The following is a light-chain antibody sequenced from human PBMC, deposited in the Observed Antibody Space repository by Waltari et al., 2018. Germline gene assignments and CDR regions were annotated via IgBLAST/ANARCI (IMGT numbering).Light chain of an antibody. CDR1: QSVSSN. CDR3: QQYNKWPPWT. V-gene: IGKV3-15*01. J-gene: IGKJ1*01. Sequence: EIVMTQSPATLPVSPGARATLPCRASQSVSSNLAWYQQKPGQAPRLLIYGASTRATGIPARFSGSGSGTEFTLTISSLQSEDFAVYYCQQYNKWPPWTFGQGTKVEIK. CDR2: GAS.